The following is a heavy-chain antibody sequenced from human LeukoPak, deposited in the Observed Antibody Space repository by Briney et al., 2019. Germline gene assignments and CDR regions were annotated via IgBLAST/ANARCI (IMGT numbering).Heavy chain of an antibody. CDR3: ATSMGHCSSTSCHAFDI. D-gene: IGHD2-2*01. V-gene: IGHV3-30*03. CDR1: GFTFSSYG. J-gene: IGHJ3*02. Sequence: PGGSLRLSCAASGFTFSSYGMHWVRQAPGKGLEWVAVISYDGSNKYYADSVKGRFTISRDNSKNTLYLQMNSLRAEDTAVYYCATSMGHCSSTSCHAFDIWGQGTMVTVSS. CDR2: ISYDGSNK.